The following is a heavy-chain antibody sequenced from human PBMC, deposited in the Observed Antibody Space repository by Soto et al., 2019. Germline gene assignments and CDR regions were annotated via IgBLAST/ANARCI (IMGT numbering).Heavy chain of an antibody. CDR2: IDPSDSYT. Sequence: GESLKISCKGSGYSFTSYWISWVRQMPGKGLEWMGRIDPSDSYTNYSPSFQGHVTISADKSISTAYLQWSSLKASDTAMYYCASGIVVVTAILPDDAFDIWGQGTMVTVSS. CDR3: ASGIVVVTAILPDDAFDI. J-gene: IGHJ3*02. CDR1: GYSFTSYW. V-gene: IGHV5-10-1*01. D-gene: IGHD2-21*02.